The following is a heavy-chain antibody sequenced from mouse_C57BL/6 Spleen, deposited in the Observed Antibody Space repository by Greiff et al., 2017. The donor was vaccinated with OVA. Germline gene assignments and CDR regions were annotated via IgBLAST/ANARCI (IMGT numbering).Heavy chain of an antibody. CDR3: AREYYYGILDY. J-gene: IGHJ2*01. D-gene: IGHD1-1*01. CDR2: IYPGDGDT. Sequence: QVQLQQSGPELVKPGASVKISCKASGYAFSSSWMNWVKQRPGKGLEWIGRIYPGDGDTNYNGKFKGKDTLTADKSSSTAYMQLSSLTSEDSAVYFCAREYYYGILDYWGQGTTLTVSS. V-gene: IGHV1-82*01. CDR1: GYAFSSSW.